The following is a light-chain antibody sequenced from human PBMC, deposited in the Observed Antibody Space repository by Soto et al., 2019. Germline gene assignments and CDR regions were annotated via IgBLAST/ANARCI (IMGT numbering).Light chain of an antibody. CDR3: QEYKSYST. CDR1: QSISSW. V-gene: IGKV1-5*03. Sequence: DIQMTQSPSTLSASVGDRVTITCRASQSISSWLAWYQQKPGKAPKLLIYKASSLESGVPSRFSGSGSGKEFTLTSSSLQPDDFTTYYCQEYKSYSTFGQGTKLEIK. J-gene: IGKJ2*01. CDR2: KAS.